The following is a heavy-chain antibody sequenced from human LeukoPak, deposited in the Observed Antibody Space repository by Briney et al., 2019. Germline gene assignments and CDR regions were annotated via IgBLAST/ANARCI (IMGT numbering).Heavy chain of an antibody. CDR1: GFTVSGNY. CDR2: IYSDDTT. D-gene: IGHD3-3*01. Sequence: PGGSLRLSCAVSGFTVSGNYMSWIRQGPGKGLEWVSLIYSDDTTLYADSVKGRFTISRDNSKNTLYLQMNSLTIDDTAVYYCARELEGFDYWGQGTLVTVSS. V-gene: IGHV3-53*05. J-gene: IGHJ4*02. CDR3: ARELEGFDY.